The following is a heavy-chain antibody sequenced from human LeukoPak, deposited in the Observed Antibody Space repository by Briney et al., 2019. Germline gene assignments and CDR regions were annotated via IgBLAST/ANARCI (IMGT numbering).Heavy chain of an antibody. Sequence: GASVKVSCKASGYTFTSYAMNWVRQAPGQGLEWMGWINTNTGNPTYAQGFTGQFVFSLDTSVSTAYLQISSLKAEDTAVYYCARERLLAAAEGHAFDIWGQGTMVTVSS. CDR3: ARERLLAAAEGHAFDI. J-gene: IGHJ3*02. CDR2: INTNTGNP. V-gene: IGHV7-4-1*02. CDR1: GYTFTSYA. D-gene: IGHD6-13*01.